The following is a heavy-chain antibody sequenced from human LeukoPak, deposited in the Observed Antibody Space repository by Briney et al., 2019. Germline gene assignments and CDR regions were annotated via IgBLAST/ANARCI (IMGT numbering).Heavy chain of an antibody. V-gene: IGHV3-48*01. J-gene: IGHJ4*02. CDR2: ISSGSSTI. D-gene: IGHD6-13*01. CDR1: GFTFNSYS. CDR3: AREGYSRFDY. Sequence: PGGSLRLSCAASGFTFNSYSMNWVRQAPGKGLECISYISSGSSTIYYADSVKGRFTISRDNAKNSLYLQMNSLRSEDTAVYYCAREGYSRFDYWGQGTLVTVSS.